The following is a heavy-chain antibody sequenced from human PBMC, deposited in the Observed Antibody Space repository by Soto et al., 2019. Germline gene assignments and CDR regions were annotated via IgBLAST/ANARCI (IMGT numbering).Heavy chain of an antibody. CDR1: GFTFSSYA. CDR2: ISGSGGST. D-gene: IGHD6-6*01. CDR3: AKVPTYSSSSAYFDY. V-gene: IGHV3-23*01. J-gene: IGHJ4*02. Sequence: GGSLRLSCAASGFTFSSYAMSWVRQAPGKGLEWVSAISGSGGSTYYADSVKGRFTISRDNSKNTLYLQMNSLRAEDTAVYYCAKVPTYSSSSAYFDYWGQGTLVTVSS.